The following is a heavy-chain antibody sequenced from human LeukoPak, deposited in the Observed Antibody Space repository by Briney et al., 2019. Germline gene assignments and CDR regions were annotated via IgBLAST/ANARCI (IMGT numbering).Heavy chain of an antibody. CDR2: IIPILGIA. CDR1: GGTFSSYA. Sequence: SVKVSCKASGGTFSSYAISWVRQAPGQGLEWMGRIIPILGIANYAQKFQGRVTMTRDTSTSTVYMELSSLRSEDTAVYCCARESWGIAVAAVRSEYYFDYWGQGTLVTVSS. D-gene: IGHD6-19*01. CDR3: ARESWGIAVAAVRSEYYFDY. J-gene: IGHJ4*02. V-gene: IGHV1-69*04.